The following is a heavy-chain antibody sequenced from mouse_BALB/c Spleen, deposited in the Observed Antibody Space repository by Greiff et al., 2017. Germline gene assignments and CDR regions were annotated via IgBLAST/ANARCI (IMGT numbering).Heavy chain of an antibody. V-gene: IGHV3-2*02. D-gene: IGHD2-4*01. CDR3: ARGGNYYDYDWFAY. J-gene: IGHJ3*01. CDR1: GYSITSDYA. CDR2: ISYSGST. Sequence: EVKVEESGPGLVKPSQSLSLTCTVTGYSITSDYAWNWIRQFPGNKLEWMGYISYSGSTSYNPSLKSRISITRDTSKNQFFLQLNSVTTEDTATYYCARGGNYYDYDWFAYWGQGTLVTVSA.